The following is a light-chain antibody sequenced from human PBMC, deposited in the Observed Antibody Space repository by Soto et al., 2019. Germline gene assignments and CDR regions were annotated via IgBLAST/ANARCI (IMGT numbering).Light chain of an antibody. CDR3: QQHYNTPRT. CDR1: QPISDY. CDR2: TTS. V-gene: IGKV1-39*01. J-gene: IGKJ1*01. Sequence: DFQMTKSPSALSASVGDRVTITCGTSQPISDYLNWYQQKPGKAPTLLIYTTSNLQSGVPSRFSGSGSETHFTLTISSLQHDDFATYYCQQHYNTPRTFGQGTNVDIK.